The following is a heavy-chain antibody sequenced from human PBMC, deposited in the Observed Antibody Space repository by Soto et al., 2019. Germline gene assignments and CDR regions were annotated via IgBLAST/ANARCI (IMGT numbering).Heavy chain of an antibody. CDR1: GASISDSRYY. J-gene: IGHJ6*02. CDR3: AREGVSSSWYNYYGMDV. Sequence: SETLSLTCSVSGASISDSRYYWGWIRQPPGKGLEWIGNFHKSGSTDYNPSLKSRLSMSGDTPKNQFSLKLSSVTAADTAVYYCAREGVSSSWYNYYGMDVWGQGTTVTVSS. CDR2: FHKSGST. D-gene: IGHD6-13*01. V-gene: IGHV4-39*07.